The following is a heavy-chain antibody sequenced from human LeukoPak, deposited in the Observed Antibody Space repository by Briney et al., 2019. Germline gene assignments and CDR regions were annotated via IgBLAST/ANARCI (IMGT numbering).Heavy chain of an antibody. D-gene: IGHD6-13*01. J-gene: IGHJ2*01. CDR1: GGSISSGSYY. CDR3: ARDGYSRHFDL. Sequence: SETLSLTCTVSGGSISSGSYYWSWIRQPAGKGLEWIGRIYTSGSTNYNPSLKSRVTISVDTSKNQFSLKLSSVTAADTAVYYCARDGYSRHFDLWGRGTLVTVSS. V-gene: IGHV4-61*02. CDR2: IYTSGST.